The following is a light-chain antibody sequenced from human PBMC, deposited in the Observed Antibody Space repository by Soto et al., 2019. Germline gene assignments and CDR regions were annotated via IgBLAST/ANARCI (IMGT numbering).Light chain of an antibody. V-gene: IGKV1-5*01. Sequence: DIQMTQSPSTLSASVGDRVTITCRASQSISSWLAWYQQKPGKAPKLLIYDASSFESGVPSRFSGSGSGTEFTLNISNLQPDDFETYYCQQYNSYQTFGQGTKREIK. CDR3: QQYNSYQT. CDR2: DAS. CDR1: QSISSW. J-gene: IGKJ2*01.